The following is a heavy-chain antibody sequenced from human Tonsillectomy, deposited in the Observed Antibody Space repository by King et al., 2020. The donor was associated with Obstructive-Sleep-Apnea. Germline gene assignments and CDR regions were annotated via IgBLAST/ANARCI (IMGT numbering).Heavy chain of an antibody. J-gene: IGHJ5*02. D-gene: IGHD6-19*01. CDR3: ASSHSSGSFRWFDP. CDR2: ISSSSSYI. V-gene: IGHV3-21*01. CDR1: GFTFSSYS. Sequence: VQLVESGGGLVKPGGSLRLSCAASGFTFSSYSMNWVRQAPGKGLEWVSFISSSSSYIYYTDSVKGRFTISRDHAENSLYLQMNSLRAEDTAVYYCASSHSSGSFRWFDPWGQGTLVTVSS.